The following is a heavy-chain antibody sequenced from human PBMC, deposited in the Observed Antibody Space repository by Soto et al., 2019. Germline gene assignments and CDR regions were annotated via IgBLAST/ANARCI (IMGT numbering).Heavy chain of an antibody. J-gene: IGHJ4*02. CDR1: GGSFSGYY. CDR2: INHSGST. D-gene: IGHD3-10*01. CDR3: ARGWGHITMVRGVTPTDY. Sequence: QVQLQQWGAGLLKPSETLSLTCAVYGGSFSGYYWCWIRQPPGKGLEWIGEINHSGSTNYNPSLKSQVTISVDSSKNQFSLKLSSVTAADTAVYYCARGWGHITMVRGVTPTDYWGQGTLVTVSS. V-gene: IGHV4-34*01.